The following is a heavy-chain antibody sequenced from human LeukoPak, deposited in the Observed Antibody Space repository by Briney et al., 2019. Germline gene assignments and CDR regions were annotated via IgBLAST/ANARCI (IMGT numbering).Heavy chain of an antibody. Sequence: PGGSLRLSCAASGFSFSTYWMSWVRQAPWRGLEWVANIKPHGSEKYYVDSVKGRFTISRDNSKSTLYLQMISLTVEDTAKYYCAKATGNLGNWGQGTLVTVSS. CDR3: AKATGNLGN. J-gene: IGHJ4*02. D-gene: IGHD1-1*01. V-gene: IGHV3-7*03. CDR1: GFSFSTYW. CDR2: IKPHGSEK.